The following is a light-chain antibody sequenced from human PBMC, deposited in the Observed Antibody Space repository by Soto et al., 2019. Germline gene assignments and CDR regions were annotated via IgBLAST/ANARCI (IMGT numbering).Light chain of an antibody. CDR2: EVS. J-gene: IGLJ1*01. V-gene: IGLV2-14*01. CDR3: SSYTSSSTRV. Sequence: QSALTQPASVSGSPGQSITISCTGTSSDVGAYNSVSWYQQHPDKAPKLMIYEVSNRPSGVSNRFSGSKSGNTASLTISGLQAEDEADYYCSSYTSSSTRVFGSGTKVTVL. CDR1: SSDVGAYNS.